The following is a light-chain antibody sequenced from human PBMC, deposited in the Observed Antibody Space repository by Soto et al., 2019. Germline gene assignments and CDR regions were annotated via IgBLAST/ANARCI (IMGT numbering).Light chain of an antibody. Sequence: IQMTQSPSSLSAFVGDRVTISCRASQSISSYLNWYQQKPGKAPKLLIYAASGFESGVPSRFSGSGSGTDFTLTISGLQPEDSATYYCQQGYSHPWTFGQGTKVDI. V-gene: IGKV1-39*01. CDR3: QQGYSHPWT. J-gene: IGKJ1*01. CDR1: QSISSY. CDR2: AAS.